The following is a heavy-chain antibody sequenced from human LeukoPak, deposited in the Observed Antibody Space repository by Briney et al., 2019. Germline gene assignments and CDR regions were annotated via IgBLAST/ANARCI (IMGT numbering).Heavy chain of an antibody. D-gene: IGHD2-2*01. CDR1: GGSISSYY. CDR2: IYYSGST. J-gene: IGHJ6*02. CDR3: AREAPYCSSTSCYVAYYYYGMDV. V-gene: IGHV4-59*12. Sequence: PSETLSLTCTVSGGSISSYYWSWIRQPPGKGLEWIGYIYYSGSTNYNPSLKSRVTISVDTSKNQFSLKLSSVTAADTAVYYCAREAPYCSSTSCYVAYYYYGMDVWGQGTTVTVSS.